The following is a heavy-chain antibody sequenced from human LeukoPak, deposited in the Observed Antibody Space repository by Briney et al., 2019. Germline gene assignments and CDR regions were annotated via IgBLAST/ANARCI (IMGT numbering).Heavy chain of an antibody. D-gene: IGHD3-22*01. CDR2: ISWDGGST. CDR1: GFTFYDYT. Sequence: GGSLRLSSAASGFTFYDYTMHWVRQAPGKGLEWVSLISWDGGSTYYADSVKGRFTISRDNSKNSLYLQMNSLRTEDTALYYCAKENGYDSSGYYYYGMDVWGQGTTVTVSS. V-gene: IGHV3-43*01. CDR3: AKENGYDSSGYYYYGMDV. J-gene: IGHJ6*02.